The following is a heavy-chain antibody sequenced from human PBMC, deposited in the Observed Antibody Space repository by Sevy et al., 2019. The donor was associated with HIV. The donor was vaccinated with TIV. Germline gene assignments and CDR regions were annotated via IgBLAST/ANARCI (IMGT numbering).Heavy chain of an antibody. D-gene: IGHD3-10*01. CDR3: ARGGSGGNY. J-gene: IGHJ4*02. Sequence: ASVKVSCKASGYTFSDYWIYWIRQAHGQGLEWMGWINPATGDKKCVQNFQGRVTMTTDTSINTAYMEVYRLTSDDTAVYYCARGGSGGNYWGQGTLVTVSS. V-gene: IGHV1-2*02. CDR1: GYTFSDYW. CDR2: INPATGDK.